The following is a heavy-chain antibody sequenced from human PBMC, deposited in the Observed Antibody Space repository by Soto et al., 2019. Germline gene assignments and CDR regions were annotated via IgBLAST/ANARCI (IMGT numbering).Heavy chain of an antibody. J-gene: IGHJ6*02. D-gene: IGHD6-6*01. V-gene: IGHV1-69*13. CDR1: GGTFSSYA. CDR2: IIPIFGTA. Sequence: GASVKVSCKASGGTFSSYAISWVRQAPGQGLEWMGGIIPIFGTANYAQKFQGRVTITADESTSTAYMELSSLRSEDTAVYYCARAGGHSSSSSPGWQRYYYYYGMDVWGQGTTVTVSS. CDR3: ARAGGHSSSSSPGWQRYYYYYGMDV.